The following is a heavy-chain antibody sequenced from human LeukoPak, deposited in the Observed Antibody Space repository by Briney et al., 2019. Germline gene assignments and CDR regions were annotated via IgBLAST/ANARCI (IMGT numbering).Heavy chain of an antibody. D-gene: IGHD5-12*01. CDR3: ARVRLTGGYVGDY. CDR1: GFTFSSYS. V-gene: IGHV3-21*01. Sequence: GGSLRLSCAASGFTFSSYSMNWVRQAPGKGLEWVSSISSSSSYIYYADSVKGRFTISRDNAKNSLYPQMNSLRAEDTAVYYCARVRLTGGYVGDYWGQGTLVTVSS. CDR2: ISSSSSYI. J-gene: IGHJ4*02.